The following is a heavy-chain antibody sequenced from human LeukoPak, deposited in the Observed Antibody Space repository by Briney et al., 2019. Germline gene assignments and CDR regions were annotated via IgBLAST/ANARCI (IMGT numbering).Heavy chain of an antibody. J-gene: IGHJ3*02. Sequence: ASVKVSCKGSGFPFNGYYMHWVRQAPGQGLEWMGWINPNSGDTNYAQKFQGRVTMTRDTSISTAYMELRSLRSDDTAVYHCAREGDRSADAFDIWGLGTMVTVSS. D-gene: IGHD3-22*01. CDR1: GFPFNGYY. CDR3: AREGDRSADAFDI. V-gene: IGHV1-2*02. CDR2: INPNSGDT.